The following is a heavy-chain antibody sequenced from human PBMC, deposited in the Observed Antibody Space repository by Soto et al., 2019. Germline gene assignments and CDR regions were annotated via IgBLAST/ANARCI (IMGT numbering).Heavy chain of an antibody. Sequence: QVTLKESGPVLVKPTETLTLTCTVSGFSLRNARMGVSWIRQPPGKALEWLAHVLSNDEKSYNKSLQTRHTISKDTSKSQVVLTMTYMHPVDTATYFCARMLAVNYYYYYVDVWGEGTTVTVSS. CDR2: VLSNDEK. V-gene: IGHV2-26*01. D-gene: IGHD3-22*01. J-gene: IGHJ6*03. CDR3: ARMLAVNYYYYYVDV. CDR1: GFSLRNARMG.